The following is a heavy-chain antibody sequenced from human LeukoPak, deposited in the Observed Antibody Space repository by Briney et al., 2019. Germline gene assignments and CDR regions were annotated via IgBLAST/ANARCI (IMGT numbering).Heavy chain of an antibody. CDR1: GFNFGDSR. CDR3: VRGDWYFES. J-gene: IGHJ4*02. CDR2: INQDGTEK. D-gene: IGHD2-21*01. V-gene: IGHV3-7*04. Sequence: GGSLRLSCAASGFNFGDSRMTWVRQVPGKGLEWVANINQDGTEKHFLDSVEGRFTISRDNAKKSLFLQMSSLRSEDTAMYFCVRGDWYFESWGQGTLVTVSA.